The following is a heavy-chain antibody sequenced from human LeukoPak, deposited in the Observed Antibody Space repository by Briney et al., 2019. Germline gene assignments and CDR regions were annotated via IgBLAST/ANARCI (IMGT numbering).Heavy chain of an antibody. Sequence: SETLSLTCTVSGGSISSGSYYWSWIRQPAGKGLEWIGRIYTGGSTNYNPSLKSRVTISVDTSKNQFSLKLSSVTAADTAVYYCARSEGIPYYFDYWGQGTLVTVSS. CDR3: ARSEGIPYYFDY. J-gene: IGHJ4*02. CDR2: IYTGGST. V-gene: IGHV4-61*02. CDR1: GGSISSGSYY.